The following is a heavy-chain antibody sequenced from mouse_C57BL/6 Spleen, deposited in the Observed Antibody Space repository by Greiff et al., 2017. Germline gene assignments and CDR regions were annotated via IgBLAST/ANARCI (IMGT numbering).Heavy chain of an antibody. V-gene: IGHV1-64*01. J-gene: IGHJ4*01. D-gene: IGHD2-3*01. CDR2: IHPNSGST. CDR1: GYTFTSYW. CDR3: ATWLLDYYAMDY. Sequence: VQLQQSGAELVKPGASVKLSCKASGYTFTSYWMHWVKQRPGQGLEWIGMIHPNSGSTNYNEKFKSKATLTVDKSSSTAYMQLSSLTSEDSAVYYCATWLLDYYAMDYWGQGTSVTVSS.